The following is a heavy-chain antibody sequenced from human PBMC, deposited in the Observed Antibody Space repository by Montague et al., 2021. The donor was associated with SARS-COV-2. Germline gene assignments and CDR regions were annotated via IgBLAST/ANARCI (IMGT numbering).Heavy chain of an antibody. CDR2: INHSGGT. V-gene: IGHV4-34*01. CDR1: GGSFSRYY. J-gene: IGHJ4*02. D-gene: IGHD1-26*01. CDR3: ARRRSGRSDLAY. Sequence: SETLSLTCAVYGGSFSRYYWSWIRQPPGKGVEWIGEINHSGGTKYNPSRKSRVSMSVDKSWNQFSLRLTSVTAADTAIYYCARRRSGRSDLAYWGQGTLVTVSS.